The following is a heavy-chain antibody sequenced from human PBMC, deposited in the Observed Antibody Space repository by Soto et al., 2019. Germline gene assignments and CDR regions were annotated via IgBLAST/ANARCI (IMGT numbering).Heavy chain of an antibody. CDR1: GGSLSSSAYS. CDR3: AREPLFYDSDGFSWDDAFDI. J-gene: IGHJ3*02. CDR2: IYQSGST. Sequence: SETLSLTCAVSGGSLSSSAYSWSWIRQPPGKGLEWIGFIYQSGSTYYNPSLKSRVTMSLDRPKNQFSLKLSSVTAADTAVYYCAREPLFYDSDGFSWDDAFDIWGQGTMVTVSS. D-gene: IGHD3-22*01. V-gene: IGHV4-30-2*01.